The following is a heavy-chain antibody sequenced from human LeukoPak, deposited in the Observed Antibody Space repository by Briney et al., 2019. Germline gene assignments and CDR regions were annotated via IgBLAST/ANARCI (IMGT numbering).Heavy chain of an antibody. CDR1: GFTFSTYV. CDR2: ISSNGDNT. V-gene: IGHV3-64D*06. Sequence: PGGALRLSCSVSGFTFSTYVMHSVRQTPAKVLEYVSAISSNGDNTYYADSVNGRFTISRDKSKNTLYLQMSSLRADDAAVYICGRGAGYWGRGTLVTVSS. J-gene: IGHJ4*02. CDR3: GRGAGY.